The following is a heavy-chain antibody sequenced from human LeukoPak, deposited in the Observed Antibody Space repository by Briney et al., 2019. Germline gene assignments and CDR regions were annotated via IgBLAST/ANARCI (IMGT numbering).Heavy chain of an antibody. CDR2: ISGDSGSI. CDR3: ARAGSSWYFGYYYYYMDV. CDR1: GFTFDDYA. Sequence: GGSLRLSCAASGFTFDDYAMHWVRQAPGKGLEWVSGISGDSGSIGYADSVKGRFTISRDNAKNTLYLQMNSLRAEDKAVYYCARAGSSWYFGYYYYYMDVWGKGTTVTVSS. J-gene: IGHJ6*03. V-gene: IGHV3-9*01. D-gene: IGHD6-13*01.